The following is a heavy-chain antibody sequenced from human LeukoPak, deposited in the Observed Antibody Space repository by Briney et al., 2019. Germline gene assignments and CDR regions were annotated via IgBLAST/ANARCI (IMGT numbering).Heavy chain of an antibody. CDR2: GSDVGGT. CDR3: AQNGPSGFSFDP. CDR1: GASLNGHY. J-gene: IGHJ5*02. Sequence: SETLSLTCAVYGASLNGHYWSWTRQPPGKGLEWIGEGSDVGGTKYNPSLKSRVTISADTSKNQFSLKLSSVTAADTAVYYCAQNGPSGFSFDPWGQGTLVTVSS. D-gene: IGHD2-8*01. V-gene: IGHV4-34*01.